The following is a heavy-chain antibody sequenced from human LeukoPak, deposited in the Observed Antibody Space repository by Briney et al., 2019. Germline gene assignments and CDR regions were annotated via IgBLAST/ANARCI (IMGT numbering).Heavy chain of an antibody. D-gene: IGHD2-15*01. CDR3: ARDYCSGGSCYPFDY. V-gene: IGHV3-21*01. Sequence: GGSLRLSCAASGFTFSSYSMNWVRQAPGKGLEWVSSISSSSSYIYYADSVKGRFTISRDNAKNSLYLQMNSLRAEDTAVYYCARDYCSGGSCYPFDYWGQGTLVTVSS. CDR2: ISSSSSYI. J-gene: IGHJ4*02. CDR1: GFTFSSYS.